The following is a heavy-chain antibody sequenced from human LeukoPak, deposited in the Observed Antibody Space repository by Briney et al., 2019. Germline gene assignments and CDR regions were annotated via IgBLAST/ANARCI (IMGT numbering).Heavy chain of an antibody. D-gene: IGHD3-9*01. V-gene: IGHV3-30*18. Sequence: GGSLRLSCAASGFTFSSYGMHWVRQAPGKGLEWVAIISYDGSDKRYADSVKGRFTISRDNSKNTLYLQMNSLRAEDTVVYYCAKVARDQHILYSFDYWGQGTLVTVSS. CDR3: AKVARDQHILYSFDY. CDR2: ISYDGSDK. J-gene: IGHJ4*02. CDR1: GFTFSSYG.